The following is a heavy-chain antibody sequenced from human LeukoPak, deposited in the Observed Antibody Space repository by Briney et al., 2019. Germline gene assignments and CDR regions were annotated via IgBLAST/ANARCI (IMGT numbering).Heavy chain of an antibody. V-gene: IGHV4-61*01. CDR1: GDSISSGTYY. D-gene: IGHD2-15*01. J-gene: IGHJ4*02. CDR3: ERGREYSPRWYYY. CDR2: IYNSGNT. Sequence: SQTLSLTCTVSGDSISSGTYYWTWIRQPPGKGLEWIGYIYNSGNTDYDPSLKSRVTISLDTSKNQFSLKLSSVTAADTAVYYCERGREYSPRWYYYWGQGTLVTVSS.